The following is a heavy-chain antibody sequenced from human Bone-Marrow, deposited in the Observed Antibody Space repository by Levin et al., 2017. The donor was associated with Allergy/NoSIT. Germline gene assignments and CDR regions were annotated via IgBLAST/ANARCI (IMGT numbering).Heavy chain of an antibody. CDR3: ARSGSYPYYYYGMDV. CDR1: GGTFSSYA. J-gene: IGHJ6*02. Sequence: ASVKVSCKASGGTFSSYAISWVRQAPGQGLEWMGGIIPIFGTANYAQKFQGRVTITADESTSTAYMELSSLRSEDTAVYYCARSGSYPYYYYGMDVWGQGTTVTVSS. D-gene: IGHD1-26*01. V-gene: IGHV1-69*13. CDR2: IIPIFGTA.